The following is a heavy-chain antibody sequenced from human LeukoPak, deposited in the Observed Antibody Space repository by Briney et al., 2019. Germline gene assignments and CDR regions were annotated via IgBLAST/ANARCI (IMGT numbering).Heavy chain of an antibody. D-gene: IGHD6-19*01. CDR3: AKDSISSGWYICIDY. CDR1: GFTFSSYA. CDR2: ISGSGGST. V-gene: IGHV3-23*01. J-gene: IGHJ4*02. Sequence: PGGSLRLTCAASGFTFSSYAMSWVRQAPGKGLEWVSAISGSGGSTYYADSVKGRFTISRDNSKNTLYLQMNSLRAEDTAVYYCAKDSISSGWYICIDYWGQGTLVAVSS.